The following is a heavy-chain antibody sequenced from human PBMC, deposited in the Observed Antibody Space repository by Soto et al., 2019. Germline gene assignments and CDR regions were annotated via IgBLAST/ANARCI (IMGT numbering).Heavy chain of an antibody. CDR1: GFTFSSYE. Sequence: EVQLVESGGGLVQPGGSLRLSCAASGFTFSSYEMNWVRQAPGKGLEWVSYISSSGSTIYYADSVKGRFTISRDNAKNSLYLQMNSLRAEDTAVYYCAREVSDSRIANHYYYYGMDVWGQGTTVTVSS. J-gene: IGHJ6*02. CDR3: AREVSDSRIANHYYYYGMDV. V-gene: IGHV3-48*03. D-gene: IGHD3-22*01. CDR2: ISSSGSTI.